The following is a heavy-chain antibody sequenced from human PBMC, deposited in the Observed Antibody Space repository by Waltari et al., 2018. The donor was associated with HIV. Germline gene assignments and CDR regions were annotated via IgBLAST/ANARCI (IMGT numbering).Heavy chain of an antibody. V-gene: IGHV3-21*01. CDR2: ISDTSSYI. J-gene: IGHJ6*02. CDR3: ARDRDGLDV. CDR1: GFTFSNYA. Sequence: EVQLVESGGGLVKPGGSLRLTCAASGFTFSNYAMNWVRQAPGKGLEWVSSISDTSSYIYYTDSVKGRFTISRDNAKNSLYLQMDSLRAEDTAIYYWARDRDGLDVWGQGTTVTVSS.